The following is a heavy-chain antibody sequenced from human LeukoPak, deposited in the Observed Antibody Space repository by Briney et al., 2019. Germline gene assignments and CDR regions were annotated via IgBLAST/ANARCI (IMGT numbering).Heavy chain of an antibody. J-gene: IGHJ4*02. CDR3: AKDQRITMIVVVTPFDD. CDR1: GFTFSSYG. Sequence: GGSLRLSCASSGFTFSSYGMHWVRQAPGKGLERVAFIRYDGSNEYYANSVKGRFTISRDNSKNTLYLQMNSLRPEDTAVYYCAKDQRITMIVVVTPFDDWGQGTLVTVSS. D-gene: IGHD3-22*01. V-gene: IGHV3-30*02. CDR2: IRYDGSNE.